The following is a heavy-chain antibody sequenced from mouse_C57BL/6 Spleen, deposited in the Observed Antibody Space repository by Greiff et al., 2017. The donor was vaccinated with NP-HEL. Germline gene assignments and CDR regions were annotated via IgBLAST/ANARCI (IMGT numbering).Heavy chain of an antibody. CDR3: ARRGDGSSYPYWYFDV. CDR2: INPSNGGT. Sequence: QVQLQQPGTELVKPGASVKLSCKASGYTFTSYWMHWVKQRPGQGLEWIGNINPSNGGTNYNEKFKSKATLTVDKSSSTAYMQLSSLTSEDSAVYYCARRGDGSSYPYWYFDVWGTGTTVTVSS. CDR1: GYTFTSYW. V-gene: IGHV1-53*01. D-gene: IGHD1-1*01. J-gene: IGHJ1*03.